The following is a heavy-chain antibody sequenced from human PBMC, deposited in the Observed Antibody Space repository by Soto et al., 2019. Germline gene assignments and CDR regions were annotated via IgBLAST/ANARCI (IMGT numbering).Heavy chain of an antibody. CDR2: IYYSGST. Sequence: QVQLQASGPGLVKPSQTLSLTCTVSGGSISSGVYYWSWIRQPPGKGLEWIGYIYYSGSTYYNPSLKSRVTIPVDTAKNEFTLKLSSVTAADTAVYYCARASVIFWFGELAFDYWGQGTLVTVSS. CDR1: GGSISSGVYY. V-gene: IGHV4-30-4*01. J-gene: IGHJ4*02. D-gene: IGHD3-10*01. CDR3: ARASVIFWFGELAFDY.